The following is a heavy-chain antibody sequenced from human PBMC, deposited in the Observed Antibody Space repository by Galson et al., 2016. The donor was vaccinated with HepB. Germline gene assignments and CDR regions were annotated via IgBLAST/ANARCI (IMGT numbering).Heavy chain of an antibody. CDR1: GFSYSDYS. V-gene: IGHV3-48*01. J-gene: IGHJ2*01. Sequence: SLRLSCAGSGFSYSDYSINWVRQAPGKGLEWISYLSSTSTLIYYADSVKGRFTVSRDNAKNSLYLQMNSLRAEDTALYYCARDRHGYTYYGTLGIGYFDLSGRGTLVTVSS. CDR3: ARDRHGYTYYGTLGIGYFDL. CDR2: LSSTSTLI. D-gene: IGHD5-12*01.